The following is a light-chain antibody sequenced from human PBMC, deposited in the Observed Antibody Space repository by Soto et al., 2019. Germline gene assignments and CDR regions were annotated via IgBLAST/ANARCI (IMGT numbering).Light chain of an antibody. J-gene: IGKJ4*01. CDR3: QQYGTSPPLT. CDR2: GAS. V-gene: IGKV3-20*01. CDR1: QSVSSNY. Sequence: EILLTQSPGTLSLSPGERATLSCRASQSVSSNYLAWYQQKPGQAPRLLIYGASSRATGIPDRFSGSGSATDFTLTISRLEPEDFAVYYCQQYGTSPPLTFGGGTKVEIK.